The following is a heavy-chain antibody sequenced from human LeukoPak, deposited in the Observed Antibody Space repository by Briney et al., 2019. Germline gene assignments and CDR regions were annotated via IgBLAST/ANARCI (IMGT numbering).Heavy chain of an antibody. D-gene: IGHD1-26*01. V-gene: IGHV4-39*07. CDR3: TRTWAHYYSMEV. CDR1: GGSISSSSYY. J-gene: IGHJ6*03. Sequence: PSETLSLTCTVSGGSISSSSYYWGWIRQPPGKGLEWIGSIYYSGSTYYNPSLKSRVTISVDTSKNQFSLKLTSVTAADTAVYYCTRTWAHYYSMEVWGKGTTVTVSS. CDR2: IYYSGST.